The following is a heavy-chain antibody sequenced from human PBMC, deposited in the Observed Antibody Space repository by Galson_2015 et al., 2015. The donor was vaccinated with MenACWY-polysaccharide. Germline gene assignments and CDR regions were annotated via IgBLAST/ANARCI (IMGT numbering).Heavy chain of an antibody. D-gene: IGHD2-2*01. CDR2: ISYDATNK. CDR1: GFTFSRYA. CDR3: ARDYCSRTSCYGMDV. Sequence: SLRLSCAASGFTFSRYAMHWVRQAPGKGLEWVAVISYDATNKYYAESVKGRFTISRDNSKNTMYVQMSSLRAEDTAIYYCARDYCSRTSCYGMDVWGQGTTVTVSS. J-gene: IGHJ6*02. V-gene: IGHV3-30-3*01.